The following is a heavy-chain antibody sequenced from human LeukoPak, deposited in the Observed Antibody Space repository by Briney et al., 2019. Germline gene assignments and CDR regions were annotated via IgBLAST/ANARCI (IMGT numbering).Heavy chain of an antibody. CDR1: GYSFSSYW. CDR2: IYPGDSDT. V-gene: IGHV5-51*01. J-gene: IGHJ4*02. CDR3: ARHRDSCINAVCYSDY. D-gene: IGHD2-8*01. Sequence: GESLKISCKGSGYSFSSYWIGWVGQMPGKGLEWMGIIYPGDSDTRYSPSFQGQVTISADKSISTAYLQWSSLKASDTAVYYCARHRDSCINAVCYSDYWGQGTLVTVSS.